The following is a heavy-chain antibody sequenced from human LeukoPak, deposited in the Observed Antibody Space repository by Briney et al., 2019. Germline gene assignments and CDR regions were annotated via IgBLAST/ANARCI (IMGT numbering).Heavy chain of an antibody. Sequence: ASVKVSCKASGYIFISYGINWVRQAPGQGLEWMGWISTYNGHTNFTQKFQDRVALTTDTSTNTAYMELRGLRSDDTAVYYCARDDYYYDSVGYYYLDYWGQGTLVTVSS. J-gene: IGHJ4*02. V-gene: IGHV1-18*04. CDR1: GYIFISYG. D-gene: IGHD3-22*01. CDR2: ISTYNGHT. CDR3: ARDDYYYDSVGYYYLDY.